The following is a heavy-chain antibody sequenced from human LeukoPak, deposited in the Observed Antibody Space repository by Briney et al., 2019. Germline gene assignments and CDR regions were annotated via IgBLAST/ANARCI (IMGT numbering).Heavy chain of an antibody. CDR1: GYTFTSYY. CDR2: ISAYNGNT. CDR3: ARDRQWLGYDAFDI. V-gene: IGHV1-18*04. D-gene: IGHD6-19*01. Sequence: ASVKVSCKASGYTFTSYYMHWVRQAPGQGLEWMGWISAYNGNTNYAQKLQGRVTMTTDTSTSTAYMELRSLRSDDTAVYYCARDRQWLGYDAFDIWGQGTMVTVSS. J-gene: IGHJ3*02.